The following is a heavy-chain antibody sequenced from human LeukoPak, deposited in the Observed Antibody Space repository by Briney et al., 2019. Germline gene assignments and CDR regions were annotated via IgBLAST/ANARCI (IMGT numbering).Heavy chain of an antibody. J-gene: IGHJ4*02. Sequence: SETLSLTCTVSGGSISSYYWSWIRQPPGKGLEWIGYIYYSGSTNYNPSLKSRVTISVDTSKNQFSLKLSSVTAADTAVYYCARVGRPAATKDFDYWGQGTLVTVSS. CDR1: GGSISSYY. D-gene: IGHD2-2*01. V-gene: IGHV4-59*01. CDR3: ARVGRPAATKDFDY. CDR2: IYYSGST.